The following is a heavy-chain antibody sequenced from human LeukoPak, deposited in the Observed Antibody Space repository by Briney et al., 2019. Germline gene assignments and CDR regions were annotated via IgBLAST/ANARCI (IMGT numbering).Heavy chain of an antibody. Sequence: SETLSLTCTVSGGSISDYYWSWIRQSPGKGLEWIGYIYYSGSTNYNPSLKSRVTISVDTSKNQFSLKLSSVTAADTAVYYCARTVKGVRETRVRGVTGKGYYYYMDVWGKGTTVTISS. CDR1: GGSISDYY. CDR2: IYYSGST. V-gene: IGHV4-59*01. J-gene: IGHJ6*03. D-gene: IGHD3-10*01. CDR3: ARTVKGVRETRVRGVTGKGYYYYMDV.